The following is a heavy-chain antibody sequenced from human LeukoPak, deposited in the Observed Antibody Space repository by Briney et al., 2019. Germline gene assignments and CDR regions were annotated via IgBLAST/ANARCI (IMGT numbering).Heavy chain of an antibody. J-gene: IGHJ6*02. CDR3: ARGPYDFWSGYYGMDV. D-gene: IGHD3-3*01. CDR2: IWYDGSNK. V-gene: IGHV3-33*01. Sequence: GGSLRLSCAASGFTFSSYGMHWVRQAPGKGLEWVAVIWYDGSNKYYADSVKGRFTISRDNSKNTLYLQMNSLRAEDTAVYYCARGPYDFWSGYYGMDVWGQGTTVTVSS. CDR1: GFTFSSYG.